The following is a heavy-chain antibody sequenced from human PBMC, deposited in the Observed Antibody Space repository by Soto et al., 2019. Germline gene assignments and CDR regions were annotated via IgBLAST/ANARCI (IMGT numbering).Heavy chain of an antibody. V-gene: IGHV4-59*01. J-gene: IGHJ6*02. CDR1: GGSISSYY. Sequence: ETLSLTCTVSGGSISSYYWSWIRQPPGKGLEWIGYIYYSGSTNYNPSLKSRVTISVDTSKNQFSLKLSSVTAADTAVYYCARFYLAAAGTQGTYYYYGMDVWGQGTTVTVSS. CDR2: IYYSGST. CDR3: ARFYLAAAGTQGTYYYYGMDV. D-gene: IGHD6-13*01.